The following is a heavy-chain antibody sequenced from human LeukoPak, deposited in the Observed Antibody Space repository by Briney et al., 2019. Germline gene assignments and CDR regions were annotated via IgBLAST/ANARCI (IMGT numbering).Heavy chain of an antibody. J-gene: IGHJ6*03. V-gene: IGHV1-8*01. D-gene: IGHD4/OR15-4a*01. CDR3: ARASYGGNPSPSAVYYYYYYMDV. CDR1: GYTFTSYD. Sequence: ASVKVSCKASGYTFTSYDINWVRQAPGQGLEWMGWMKPNSGNTDYAQKFQGRVTMTRNTSISTAYMELSSLRSEDTAVYYCARASYGGNPSPSAVYYYYYYMDVWGKGTTVTVSS. CDR2: MKPNSGNT.